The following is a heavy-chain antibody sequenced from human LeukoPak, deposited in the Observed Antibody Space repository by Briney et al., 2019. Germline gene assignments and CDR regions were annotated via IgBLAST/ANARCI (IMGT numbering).Heavy chain of an antibody. CDR3: ARSHYDYVWGSYPTGGSSDY. D-gene: IGHD3-16*02. J-gene: IGHJ4*02. Sequence: SETLPLTCAVSGGSISSSNWWSWVRQPPGKGLEWIGEIYHSGSTNYNPSLKSRVTISADKSKNQFSLKLSSVTAADTAVYYCARSHYDYVWGSYPTGGSSDYWGQGTLVTVSS. CDR1: GGSISSSNW. V-gene: IGHV4-4*02. CDR2: IYHSGST.